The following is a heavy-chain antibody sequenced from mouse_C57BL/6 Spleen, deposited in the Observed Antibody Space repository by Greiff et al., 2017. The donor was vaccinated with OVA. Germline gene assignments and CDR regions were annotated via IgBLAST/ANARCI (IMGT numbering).Heavy chain of an antibody. CDR1: GYTFTDYE. V-gene: IGHV1-15*01. CDR3: TRRYHY. Sequence: VKLMESGAELVRPGASVTLSCKASGYTFTDYEMHWVKQTPVHGLEWIGAIDPETGGTAYNQKFKGKAILTADKSSSTAYMELRSLTSEGSAVYYCTRRYHYWGQGTTLTVSS. CDR2: IDPETGGT. D-gene: IGHD1-1*01. J-gene: IGHJ2*01.